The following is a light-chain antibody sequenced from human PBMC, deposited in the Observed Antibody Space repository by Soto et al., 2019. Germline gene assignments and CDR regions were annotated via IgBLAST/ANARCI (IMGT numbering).Light chain of an antibody. CDR3: SSYTSSSTLVV. CDR2: DVS. Sequence: QSALTQPASVSGSPGQSITISCTGTSSDVGGYNYVSWYQQHPGKAPKFMIYDVSNRPSGVSNRFSGSKSGNTASLTISGLQGEDEADYYCSSYTSSSTLVVFGTGTKVTVL. V-gene: IGLV2-14*01. CDR1: SSDVGGYNY. J-gene: IGLJ1*01.